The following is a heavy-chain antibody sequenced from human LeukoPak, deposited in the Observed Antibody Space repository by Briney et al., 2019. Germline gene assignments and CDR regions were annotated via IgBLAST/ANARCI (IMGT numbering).Heavy chain of an antibody. Sequence: PGGSLRLSCEASGFTFGSHGMYWVRQAPGKGLEWVAGIFGSGGSPHYADPVKGRFTISRDNSRNTVYLQINSLRAEDTAVYYCGKTTVGYSSGQKPAWPVDYWGQGTLVTVSS. CDR2: IFGSGGSP. D-gene: IGHD5-18*01. J-gene: IGHJ4*02. CDR3: GKTTVGYSSGQKPAWPVDY. V-gene: IGHV3-23*01. CDR1: GFTFGSHG.